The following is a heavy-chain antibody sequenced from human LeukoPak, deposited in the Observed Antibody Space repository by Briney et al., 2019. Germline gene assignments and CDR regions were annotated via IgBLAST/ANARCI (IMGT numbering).Heavy chain of an antibody. J-gene: IGHJ6*03. CDR1: GYTFTPYG. D-gene: IGHD5-18*01. Sequence: SVKVSCKASGYTFTPYGISWVRQAPGRGLEWMGWISTFNGHTNYAPSRQDRVTMTTYTSTSTVYMALSSLISDDTAVYYCARVDTVNYYYYMDVWGKGTPVTVSS. CDR3: ARVDTVNYYYYMDV. CDR2: ISTFNGHT. V-gene: IGHV1-18*01.